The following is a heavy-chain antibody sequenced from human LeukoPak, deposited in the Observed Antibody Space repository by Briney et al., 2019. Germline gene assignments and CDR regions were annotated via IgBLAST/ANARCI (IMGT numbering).Heavy chain of an antibody. CDR3: ARDRDSGDYTAAPGDY. Sequence: AASVKVSCKASGYTFTGYYMHWVRQAPGQGLEWMGWINPNSGGTNYAQKFQGWVTMTRDTSISTAYMELSRLRSDDTAVYYCARDRDSGDYTAAPGDYWGQGTLVTVSS. CDR2: INPNSGGT. D-gene: IGHD4-17*01. CDR1: GYTFTGYY. J-gene: IGHJ4*02. V-gene: IGHV1-2*04.